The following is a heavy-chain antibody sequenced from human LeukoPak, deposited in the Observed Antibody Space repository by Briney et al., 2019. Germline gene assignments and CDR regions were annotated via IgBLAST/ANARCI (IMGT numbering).Heavy chain of an antibody. J-gene: IGHJ1*01. CDR2: IQQHGSET. D-gene: IGHD2-2*01. Sequence: GGSLRLSCEGSGFTFSNYWMSWVRQAPGKGQEWVANIQQHGSETYYGDSVKGRFTISRDNAKNSLYLQMNSLRAEDTAVYYCATYSSSNGREFQYWGQGTLVTVSS. V-gene: IGHV3-7*01. CDR1: GFTFSNYW. CDR3: ATYSSSNGREFQY.